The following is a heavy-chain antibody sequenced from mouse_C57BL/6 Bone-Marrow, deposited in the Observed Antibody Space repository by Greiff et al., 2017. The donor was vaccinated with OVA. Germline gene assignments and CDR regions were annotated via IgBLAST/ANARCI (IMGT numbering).Heavy chain of an antibody. CDR2: IYPSDSEN. Sequence: QVQLKQPGAELVRPGSSVKLSCKASGYTFTSYWMDWVKQRPGQGLEWIGNIYPSDSENHYNQQFKDKATVTVDKSASTAYMQLSSLTSEDSAVYYCARRSYYDYDWFAYWGQGTLVTVSA. CDR3: ARRSYYDYDWFAY. V-gene: IGHV1-61*01. J-gene: IGHJ3*01. D-gene: IGHD2-4*01. CDR1: GYTFTSYW.